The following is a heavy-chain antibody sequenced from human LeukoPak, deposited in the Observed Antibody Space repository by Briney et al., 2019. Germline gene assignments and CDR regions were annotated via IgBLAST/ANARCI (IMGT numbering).Heavy chain of an antibody. J-gene: IGHJ5*02. CDR3: AREMVT. CDR2: ITASGMTK. CDR1: GFTFSTSN. D-gene: IGHD5-18*01. V-gene: IGHV3-48*04. Sequence: PGGSLRLSCAASGFTFSTSNVNWVRQAPGKGLEWVSYITASGMTKYYVDSVKGRFTISRDNAKNSLYLQMNSLRAEDTAVYYCAREMVTWGQGTLVTVSS.